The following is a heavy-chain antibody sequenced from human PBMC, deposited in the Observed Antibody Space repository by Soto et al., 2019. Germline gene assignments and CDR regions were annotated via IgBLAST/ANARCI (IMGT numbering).Heavy chain of an antibody. CDR3: ARDSLGHVDF. V-gene: IGHV1-3*01. CDR1: GYTFTTYV. Sequence: ASXKVSCKASGYTFTTYVMHWVRQAPGQRLERMAXIDAGXGNTRYPQNFXXRVTITRXXYASKAYMEVSSMRSEHTAVYYCARDSLGHVDFWGQGTLVTVSS. CDR2: IDAGXGNT. D-gene: IGHD3-16*02. J-gene: IGHJ4*02.